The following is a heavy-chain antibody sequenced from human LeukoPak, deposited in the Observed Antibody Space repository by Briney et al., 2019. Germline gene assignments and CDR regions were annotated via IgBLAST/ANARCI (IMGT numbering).Heavy chain of an antibody. CDR2: SNSGST. CDR1: GGSISSST. Sequence: SETLSLTCTVSGGSISSSTGPGSGSPQGRDWSGLGTSNSGSTNYNPSLKSRVSMSLETSKNQFSLKLRSVTAADTAAYYCARRFAVNPRYAFDIWGQGTMVTVSS. CDR3: ARRFAVNPRYAFDI. V-gene: IGHV4-59*08. D-gene: IGHD4-17*01. J-gene: IGHJ3*02.